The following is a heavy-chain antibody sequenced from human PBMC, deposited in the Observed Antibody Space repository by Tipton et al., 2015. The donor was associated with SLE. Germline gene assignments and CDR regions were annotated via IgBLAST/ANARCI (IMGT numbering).Heavy chain of an antibody. CDR1: GFIFSSYW. Sequence: SLRLSCAASGFIFSSYWMHWVRQAPGKGLEWVSLISGGGGGTYYADSAKGRFTISRDNSKNTLYLQMNSLGAEDTAVYFCARGARLASRSGFDYWGQGALVAVSS. CDR2: ISGGGGGT. V-gene: IGHV3-23*01. J-gene: IGHJ4*02. CDR3: ARGARLASRSGFDY. D-gene: IGHD6-25*01.